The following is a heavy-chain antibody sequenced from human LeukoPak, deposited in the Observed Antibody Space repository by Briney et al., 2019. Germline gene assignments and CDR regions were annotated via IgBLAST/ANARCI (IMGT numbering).Heavy chain of an antibody. D-gene: IGHD5/OR15-5a*01. CDR3: AREKVDIVSTPETYYYYYGMDV. J-gene: IGHJ6*02. V-gene: IGHV3-66*01. CDR1: GFSVRSNY. Sequence: QPGGSLRLSCVASGFSVRSNYMHWVRQAPGMGLEWVSALYSGGSMFYADSVKGRSSISRDNFKNTLYLEMNSLRAEDTAVYYCAREKVDIVSTPETYYYYYGMDVWGQGTTVTVSS. CDR2: LYSGGSM.